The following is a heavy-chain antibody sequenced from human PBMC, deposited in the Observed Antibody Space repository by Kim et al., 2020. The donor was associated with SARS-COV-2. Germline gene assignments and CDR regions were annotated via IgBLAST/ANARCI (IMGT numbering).Heavy chain of an antibody. V-gene: IGHV3-11*01. Sequence: GGSLRLSCAASGFTFSDYYMSWIRQAPGKGLEWVSYISSSGSTIYYADSGKGRFTISRDNAKNSLYLQMNSLRAEDTAVYYCARSPSYDNPSIPWGQGTLVTVSS. J-gene: IGHJ5*02. CDR2: ISSSGSTI. CDR1: GFTFSDYY. D-gene: IGHD3-22*01. CDR3: ARSPSYDNPSIP.